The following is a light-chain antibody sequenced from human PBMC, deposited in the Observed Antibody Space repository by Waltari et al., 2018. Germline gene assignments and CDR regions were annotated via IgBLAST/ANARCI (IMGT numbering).Light chain of an antibody. CDR2: GVS. J-gene: IGKJ1*01. CDR1: QSVSSN. V-gene: IGKV3-15*01. Sequence: ETVITQSPDTLSVSPGERVTLSCRASQSVSSNLAWYPVKPGQAPRLLIYGVSARGTGIPARFSGSGSVTEFTLTISSLQSDDFAVYYCHQYNDWPPGTFGQGTKVEMK. CDR3: HQYNDWPPGT.